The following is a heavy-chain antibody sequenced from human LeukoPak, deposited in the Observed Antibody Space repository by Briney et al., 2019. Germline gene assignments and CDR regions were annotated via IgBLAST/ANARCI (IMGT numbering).Heavy chain of an antibody. J-gene: IGHJ4*02. D-gene: IGHD1-26*01. CDR3: AKDRYSGNHLLKDY. CDR1: GFTVSSNY. V-gene: IGHV3-53*01. CDR2: IYSGGST. Sequence: GGSLRLSCAASGFTVSSNYMSWVRQAPGKGLEWVSVIYSGGSTYYADSVKGRFTISRDNSKNTLYLQMNSLRAEDTAVYYCAKDRYSGNHLLKDYWGQGTLVTVSS.